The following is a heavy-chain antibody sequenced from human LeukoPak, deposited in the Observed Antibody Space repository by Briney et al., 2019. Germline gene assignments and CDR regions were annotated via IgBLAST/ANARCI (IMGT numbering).Heavy chain of an antibody. CDR3: ARIVEPDDY. V-gene: IGHV1-2*06. Sequence: ASVKVSCKASGYTFTVYFIHWVRQAPGQGLEWMGRINPNSGATDYAQKFQGRVTMTRDTSTSTVYMELSSLRSEDTAVYYCARIVEPDDYWGQGTLVTVSS. D-gene: IGHD2-21*01. CDR1: GYTFTVYF. J-gene: IGHJ4*02. CDR2: INPNSGAT.